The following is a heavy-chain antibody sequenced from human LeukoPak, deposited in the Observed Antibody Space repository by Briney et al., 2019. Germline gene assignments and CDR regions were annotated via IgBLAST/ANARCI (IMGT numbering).Heavy chain of an antibody. CDR1: GYTFTSYG. J-gene: IGHJ4*02. V-gene: IGHV1-18*01. D-gene: IGHD1-26*01. CDR2: ISAYNGNT. Sequence: GASVKVSCKAFGYTFTSYGISWVRQAPGQGLEWMGWISAYNGNTNYAQKLQDRVTMTTDTSTSTAYMELRSLRSDDTAAYYCARDGPVGATIKPNDYWGQGTLVIVSS. CDR3: ARDGPVGATIKPNDY.